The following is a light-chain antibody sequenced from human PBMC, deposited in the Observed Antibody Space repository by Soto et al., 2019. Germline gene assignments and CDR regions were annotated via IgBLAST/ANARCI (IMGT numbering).Light chain of an antibody. J-gene: IGKJ5*01. Sequence: AIQMTQSPSSLSASVGDRVTITCRASQGIRNELGWYQQKPGKAPKLLLYGASSLQSGVPSRFSGSGSSTDFTLTISSLQPEDFALYYCQQYGSSAPITFGQGTRLEIK. CDR2: GAS. V-gene: IGKV1-6*01. CDR1: QGIRNE. CDR3: QQYGSSAPIT.